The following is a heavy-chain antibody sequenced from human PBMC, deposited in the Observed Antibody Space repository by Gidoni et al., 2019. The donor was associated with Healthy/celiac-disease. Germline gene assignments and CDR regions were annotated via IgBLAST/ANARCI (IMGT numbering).Heavy chain of an antibody. D-gene: IGHD3-9*01. V-gene: IGHV4-34*01. J-gene: IGHJ5*01. CDR2: INHSGST. CDR3: AGGRYFDWFDY. Sequence: QVQLQQWGAGLLKPSETLSLTCAVYRGSFSGYYWSWIRQPPGKGLEWIGEINHSGSTNYNPSLKSRVTISVDTSKNQFSLKLSSVTAADTAVYYCAGGRYFDWFDYWGQGTLVTVSS. CDR1: RGSFSGYY.